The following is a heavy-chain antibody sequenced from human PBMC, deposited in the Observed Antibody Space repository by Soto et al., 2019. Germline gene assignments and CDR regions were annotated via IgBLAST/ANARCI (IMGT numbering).Heavy chain of an antibody. Sequence: QVQLQESGPGLVKASQTLSLTCTVSGVSISSGDHYWSWIRQPPGKGLQWIGYIYYSGTTYYNLSLKSRLAMSLDMSQNQFSLELNSVTAEDTAVYYCVRVGWTTVTALRYFDLWGRGTLVAVSS. CDR3: VRVGWTTVTALRYFDL. CDR2: IYYSGTT. J-gene: IGHJ2*01. CDR1: GVSISSGDHY. D-gene: IGHD4-17*01. V-gene: IGHV4-30-4*01.